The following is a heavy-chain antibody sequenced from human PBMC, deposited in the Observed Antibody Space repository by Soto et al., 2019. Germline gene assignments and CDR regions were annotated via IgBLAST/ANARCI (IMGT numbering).Heavy chain of an antibody. Sequence: ASVKVSCKASGYIFPDYYVHWVRQAPGEGLEWMGRINPNGGGTNYAQKFEGWVTMTTDTSISTAYMELSRLNFDDTAVYYCARVELLVHYDSCGEGTLFTVGS. J-gene: IGHJ5*01. CDR1: GYIFPDYY. CDR2: INPNGGGT. CDR3: ARVELLVHYDS. V-gene: IGHV1-2*04. D-gene: IGHD1-26*01.